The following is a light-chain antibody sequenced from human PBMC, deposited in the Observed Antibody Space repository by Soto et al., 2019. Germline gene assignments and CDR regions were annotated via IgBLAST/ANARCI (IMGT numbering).Light chain of an antibody. CDR3: QQRSNWPPT. CDR1: QSVSSY. CDR2: DAS. J-gene: IGKJ1*01. Sequence: EIVLTQSLATLSLSPGERATLSCRASQSVSSYLAWYQQKPGRAPRLLIYDASTRATGIPARFSGSGSGTDFTLTISSLEPEDFAVYYWQQRSNWPPTCGQGTKVEIK. V-gene: IGKV3-11*01.